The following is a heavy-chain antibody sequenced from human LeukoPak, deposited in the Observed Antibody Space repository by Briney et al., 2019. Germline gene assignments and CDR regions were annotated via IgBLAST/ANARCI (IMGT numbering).Heavy chain of an antibody. D-gene: IGHD6-13*01. Sequence: GGSLRLSCAASGFTFSSCAMSWVRQAPGKGLEWVSAISGSGGSTYYADSVKGRFTISRDNSKNTLYLQMNSLRAEDTAVYYCARLDRADYSTSPVPYYNYYMNAWDKGTTVIVSS. CDR3: ARLDRADYSTSPVPYYNYYMNA. CDR2: ISGSGGST. CDR1: GFTFSSCA. V-gene: IGHV3-23*01. J-gene: IGHJ6*03.